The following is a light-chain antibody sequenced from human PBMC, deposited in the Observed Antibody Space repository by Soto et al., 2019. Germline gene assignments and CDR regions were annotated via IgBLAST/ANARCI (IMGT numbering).Light chain of an antibody. CDR1: QDIYDY. Sequence: DIQMTQSPSSLSASVGDSVTITCQASQDIYDYLNWYQHKPGKAPRLLIYAASNLETGVPSRFSGSGSGTDFTFTINSLQPEDIATYYCQQYDNSPKFTFGRGTKVEI. V-gene: IGKV1-33*01. CDR2: AAS. J-gene: IGKJ2*01. CDR3: QQYDNSPKFT.